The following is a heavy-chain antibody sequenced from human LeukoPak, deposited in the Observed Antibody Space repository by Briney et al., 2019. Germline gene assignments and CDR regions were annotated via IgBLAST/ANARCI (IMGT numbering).Heavy chain of an antibody. J-gene: IGHJ4*02. Sequence: SETLSLTCTVSGGSITDNYWAWIRQPPGKALEWIGYVFYTGRTNYNPSLVSRVTISADTATSQFSLRLTSVTAADTAVYYCARHLHTNKSPSGPVGYWGQGIMVTVSS. CDR3: ARHLHTNKSPSGPVGY. V-gene: IGHV4-59*08. CDR1: GGSITDNY. D-gene: IGHD1/OR15-1a*01. CDR2: VFYTGRT.